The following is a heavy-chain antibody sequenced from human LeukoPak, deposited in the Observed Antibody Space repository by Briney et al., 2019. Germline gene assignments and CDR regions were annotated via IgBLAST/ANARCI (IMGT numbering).Heavy chain of an antibody. J-gene: IGHJ4*02. CDR3: ARDPRPSYDSSDYYYPGDY. Sequence: ASVKVSRKASGYTFTSYYMHWVRQAPGQGLEWMAIINPSGGSTNYAQKFQGRVTMTRDTSTSTVYMELTSLRSEDTAVYYCARDPRPSYDSSDYYYPGDYWGQGTLVTVSS. CDR2: INPSGGST. V-gene: IGHV1-46*01. D-gene: IGHD3-22*01. CDR1: GYTFTSYY.